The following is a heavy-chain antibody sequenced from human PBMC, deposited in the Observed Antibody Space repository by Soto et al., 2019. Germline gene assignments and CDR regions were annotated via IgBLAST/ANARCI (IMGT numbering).Heavy chain of an antibody. CDR3: ARDAGRGTIFGVVKRKNWFDP. Sequence: QVQLVESGGGVVQPGRSLRLSCAASGFTFSSYGMHWVRQAPGKGLEWVAVIWYDGSNKYYADSVKGRFTISRDNSKNTLYLQMNSVRAEDTAVYYCARDAGRGTIFGVVKRKNWFDPWGQGTLVTVSS. CDR2: IWYDGSNK. J-gene: IGHJ5*02. CDR1: GFTFSSYG. V-gene: IGHV3-33*01. D-gene: IGHD3-3*01.